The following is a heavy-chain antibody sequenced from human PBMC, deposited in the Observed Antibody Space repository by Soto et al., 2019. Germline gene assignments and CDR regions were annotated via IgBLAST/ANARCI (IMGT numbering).Heavy chain of an antibody. CDR1: GFSFSSYP. J-gene: IGHJ5*02. V-gene: IGHV3-23*01. Sequence: EVQLLESGGDLIQPGGSLRLSCAASGFSFSSYPMSWVRQAPGKGLEWVAAISGAGVSTYYADSVRGRFTISRENSKNTLYLQMSSLRAEDTALYYCVKDHLTSGGTFWFDPWGQGTLVTVSS. CDR2: ISGAGVST. D-gene: IGHD6-13*01. CDR3: VKDHLTSGGTFWFDP.